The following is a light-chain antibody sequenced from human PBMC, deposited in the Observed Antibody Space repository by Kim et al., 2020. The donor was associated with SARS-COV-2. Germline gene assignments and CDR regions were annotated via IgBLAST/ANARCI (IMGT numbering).Light chain of an antibody. Sequence: GQSTTISYTGTSSDIGTFTFVSWYQQHPGKAPRLMIYGVSKRPSGISSRFSGSKSGNTASLTISGLQAEDEADYYCSSYIRSSSFGFGGGAQLTVL. CDR2: GVS. CDR1: SSDIGTFTF. CDR3: SSYIRSSSFG. J-gene: IGLJ3*02. V-gene: IGLV2-14*04.